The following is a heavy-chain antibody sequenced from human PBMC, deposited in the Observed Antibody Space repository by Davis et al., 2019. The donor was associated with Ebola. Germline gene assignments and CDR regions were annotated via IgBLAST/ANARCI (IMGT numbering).Heavy chain of an antibody. V-gene: IGHV3-9*01. CDR3: AGLSYYYYGMDV. Sequence: SLKISCAASGFTFDDYAMHWVRQAPGKGLEWVSGISWNSGSIGYADSVKGRFTISRDNAKNSLYLQMNSLRAEDTALYYCAGLSYYYYGMDVWGQGTTVTVSS. D-gene: IGHD3-16*02. CDR2: ISWNSGSI. CDR1: GFTFDDYA. J-gene: IGHJ6*02.